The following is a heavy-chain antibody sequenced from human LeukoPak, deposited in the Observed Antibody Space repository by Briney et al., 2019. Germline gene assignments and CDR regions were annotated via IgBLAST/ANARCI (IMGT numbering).Heavy chain of an antibody. CDR1: GGSISSSSYY. Sequence: SETLSLTCTVSGGSISSSSYYWGWIRQPPGKGLEWIGSIYYSGSTYYNPSLKSRVTISVDTSKNQFSLKLSSVTAADTAVYYCARGYDYYDNSGWVDWGQGTLVTVPS. CDR3: ARGYDYYDNSGWVD. V-gene: IGHV4-39*01. D-gene: IGHD3-22*01. J-gene: IGHJ4*02. CDR2: IYYSGST.